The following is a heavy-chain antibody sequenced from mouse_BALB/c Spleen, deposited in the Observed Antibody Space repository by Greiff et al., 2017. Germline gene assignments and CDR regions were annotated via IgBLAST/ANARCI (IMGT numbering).Heavy chain of an antibody. CDR3: GRDYDYDGAMDD. V-gene: IGHV1-37*01. Sequence: EVKVVESGPELVKPGASVKISCKASGYSFTGYFMNWVKQSHGKSLEWIGRINPYNGDTFSNQKFKGKAPLTVDKSSSTAHMELLSLTSEDSAVYYCGRDYDYDGAMDDWGQGTSVTVSS. D-gene: IGHD2-4*01. CDR2: INPYNGDT. CDR1: GYSFTGYF. J-gene: IGHJ4*01.